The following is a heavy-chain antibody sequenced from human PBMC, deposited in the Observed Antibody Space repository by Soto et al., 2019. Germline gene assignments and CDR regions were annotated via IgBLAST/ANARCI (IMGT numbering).Heavy chain of an antibody. J-gene: IGHJ4*02. Sequence: QVQLQESGPGLVKPSQTLSLTCTVSGGPISSDSYYWSWIRQHPGKGLEWIGYIYYSGTTYDNPVLRRRVTLSVDTSKNQFSLKLSSVTAADTAGYYCGGDSSIAKGTGNFDYWGQGTPVTVSS. CDR1: GGPISSDSYY. V-gene: IGHV4-31*03. CDR2: IYYSGTT. D-gene: IGHD2-15*01. CDR3: GGDSSIAKGTGNFDY.